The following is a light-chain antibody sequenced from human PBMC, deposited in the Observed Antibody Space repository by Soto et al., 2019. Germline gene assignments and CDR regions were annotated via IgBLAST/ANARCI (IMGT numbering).Light chain of an antibody. J-gene: IGKJ5*01. CDR2: QVS. Sequence: DVVMTQTPLSLSVAPGRPCSISCKSSQSLLHITGETFLFWYLQKPGKSPQXLIYQVSTRVSGVPDRFSGSGSGTDFTLEISRVETDDVGIYYCMQSTQLPPTFGQGTRLEIK. V-gene: IGKV2D-29*02. CDR3: MQSTQLPPT. CDR1: QSLLHITGETF.